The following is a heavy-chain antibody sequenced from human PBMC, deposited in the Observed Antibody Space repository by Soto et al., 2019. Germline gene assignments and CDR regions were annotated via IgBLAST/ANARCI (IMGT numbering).Heavy chain of an antibody. Sequence: QVQLYESGPGLVKPSETLSLTCTVSGASISDYYWTWIRQPPGKGLGWLGFFHSYVTSFNNHSLKSRVTMAGDTSKHQISLRLKSVTAADTAVYFWARGVVPPALGIDYDYCMDVWGKGTTVADS. CDR1: GASISDYY. CDR3: ARGVVPPALGIDYDYCMDV. D-gene: IGHD2-2*01. CDR2: FHSYVTS. V-gene: IGHV4-59*01. J-gene: IGHJ6*03.